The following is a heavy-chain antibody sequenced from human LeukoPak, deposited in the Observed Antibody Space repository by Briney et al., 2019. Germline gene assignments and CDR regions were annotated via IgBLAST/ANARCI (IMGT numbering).Heavy chain of an antibody. D-gene: IGHD6-19*01. CDR3: AKDLGAGVAGKGSIYYFDY. CDR1: GFTFDDYA. V-gene: IGHV3-9*01. Sequence: GGSLRLSCAASGFTFDDYAMHWVRQAPGKGLELVSGISWNSGSIGYADSVKGRFTISRDNAKNSLYLQMNSLRAEDTALYYCAKDLGAGVAGKGSIYYFDYWGQGTLVTVSS. J-gene: IGHJ4*02. CDR2: ISWNSGSI.